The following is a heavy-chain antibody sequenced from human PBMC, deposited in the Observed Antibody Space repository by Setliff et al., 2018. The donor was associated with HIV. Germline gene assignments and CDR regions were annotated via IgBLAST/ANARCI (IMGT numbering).Heavy chain of an antibody. J-gene: IGHJ3*02. CDR3: ARETPPLGI. CDR2: IYDSGRT. V-gene: IGHV4-34*01. Sequence: PSETLSLTGAVYGGSFSGYYWGWIRQTPGKGLEWIGGIYDSGRTYYNPSRKSRVTISVDTSKNQFSLKVSSVTAAYTAGYYCARETPPLGIWGQGTMVTVSS. CDR1: GGSFSGYY.